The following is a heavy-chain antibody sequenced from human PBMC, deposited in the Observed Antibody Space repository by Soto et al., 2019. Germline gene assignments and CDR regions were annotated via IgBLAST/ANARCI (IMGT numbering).Heavy chain of an antibody. CDR1: GFTFSAYD. J-gene: IGHJ5*02. D-gene: IGHD3-16*01. V-gene: IGHV3-13*01. CDR2: IGTQHDT. CDR3: ARQGSSWHGGGGWFDP. Sequence: EVQLVESGGGLVQPGGSLRLSCAASGFTFSAYDMHWVRQATGKGLEWVSAIGTQHDTYYPDSVKGRFTISRETAKNSLHIQRTGPSAGDTAVYYWARQGSSWHGGGGWFDPWGQGTLVTVSS.